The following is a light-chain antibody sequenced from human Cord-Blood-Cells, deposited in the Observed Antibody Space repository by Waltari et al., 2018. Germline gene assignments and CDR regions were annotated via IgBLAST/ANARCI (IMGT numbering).Light chain of an antibody. CDR3: QQSYSTPRT. J-gene: IGKJ1*01. Sequence: DIQMTQSPSSLSASVGARVTITCRASQSISSYLNWYQQKPGKAPKLLIYAASSLQSGAPSRSSGSGSGTDFTLTISSLQPEDFATYYCQQSYSTPRTFGQGTKVEIK. CDR2: AAS. CDR1: QSISSY. V-gene: IGKV1-39*01.